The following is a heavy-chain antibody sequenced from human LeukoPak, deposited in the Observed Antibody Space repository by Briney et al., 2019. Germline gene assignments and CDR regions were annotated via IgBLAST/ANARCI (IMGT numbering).Heavy chain of an antibody. CDR3: ARMSAFSNDY. D-gene: IGHD4-11*01. J-gene: IGHJ4*02. V-gene: IGHV4-34*01. CDR2: INHSGST. CDR1: GGSFSGYY. Sequence: SETLSLTCAVYGGSFSGYYWSWIRQPPGKGLEWIGEINHSGSTNYNPSLKSRVTISIDTSKNQFSLKVSSVTAADTAVYYCARMSAFSNDYWGQGTPVSVSS.